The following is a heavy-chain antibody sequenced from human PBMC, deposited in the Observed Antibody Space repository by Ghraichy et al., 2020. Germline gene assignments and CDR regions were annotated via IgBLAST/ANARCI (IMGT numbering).Heavy chain of an antibody. Sequence: GGSLRLSCATSGFTFTNAWMNWVRQSPGKGLEWIGRIKREVDGGTTDYAAPVKGRFTISRDDSRDTVFLQMNSLKTEDTAIYFCTRDNWPMYGEGTFDYWGQGSLVTVSS. CDR3: TRDNWPMYGEGTFDY. CDR1: GFTFTNAW. V-gene: IGHV3-15*01. D-gene: IGHD4-17*01. CDR2: IKREVDGGTT. J-gene: IGHJ4*02.